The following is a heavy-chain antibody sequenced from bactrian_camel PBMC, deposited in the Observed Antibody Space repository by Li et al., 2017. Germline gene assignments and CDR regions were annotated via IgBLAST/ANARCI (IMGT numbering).Heavy chain of an antibody. Sequence: HVQLVESGGGSVQSGGSLQLSCVASGWALNRCGMEWYHQTPGQERELVASILRGGATNYADSVKGRFTVSLDDAKDTLYLQMNSLKIEDTAVYYCALGSSRQATMTARGKGTQVTVS. CDR2: ILRGGAT. J-gene: IGHJ4*01. CDR1: GWALNRCG. D-gene: IGHD3*01. V-gene: IGHV3S53*01.